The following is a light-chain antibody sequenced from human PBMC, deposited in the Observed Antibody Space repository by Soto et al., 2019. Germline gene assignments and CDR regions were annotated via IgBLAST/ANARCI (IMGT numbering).Light chain of an antibody. CDR1: QDISNY. V-gene: IGKV1-33*01. CDR2: DAS. Sequence: DIQMTQSPSSLSASVGDRVTITCQASQDISNYLNWYQQKPGKAPKLLIYDASNLETGVPSRFSGSGSGTDFTFTINSLQPDDIATYYCQQYDNLPWTFGQGTKVEIK. CDR3: QQYDNLPWT. J-gene: IGKJ1*01.